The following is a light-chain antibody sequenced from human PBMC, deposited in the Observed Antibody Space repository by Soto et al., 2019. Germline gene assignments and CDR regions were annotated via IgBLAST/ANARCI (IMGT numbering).Light chain of an antibody. CDR3: QQYGSSAMYT. J-gene: IGKJ2*01. CDR2: GAS. V-gene: IGKV3-20*01. Sequence: TQSPSTLSASVGDRVTITCRASQSVSSSYLAWYQQKPGQAPRLLIYGASSRATGIPDRFSGSGSGTDFTLTISRLEPEDFAVYYCQQYGSSAMYTFGQGTKLEIK. CDR1: QSVSSSY.